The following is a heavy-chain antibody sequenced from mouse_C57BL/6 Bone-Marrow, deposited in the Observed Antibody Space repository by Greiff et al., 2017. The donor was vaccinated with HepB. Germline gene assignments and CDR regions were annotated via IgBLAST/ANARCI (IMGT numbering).Heavy chain of an antibody. CDR2: IRSKSNNYAT. CDR3: ALTGTKGYYAMDY. CDR1: GFSFNTYA. J-gene: IGHJ4*01. Sequence: EVMLVESGGGLVQPKGSLKLSCAASGFSFNTYAMNWVRQAPGKGLEWVARIRSKSNNYATYYADSVKDRFTISRDDSESMLYLQMNNLKTEDTAMYYCALTGTKGYYAMDYWGQGTSVTVSS. V-gene: IGHV10-1*01. D-gene: IGHD4-1*01.